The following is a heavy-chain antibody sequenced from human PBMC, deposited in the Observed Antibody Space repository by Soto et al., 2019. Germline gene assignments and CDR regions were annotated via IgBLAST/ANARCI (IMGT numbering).Heavy chain of an antibody. Sequence: GGSLRLSCAASGFTFSSYAMHWVRQAPGKGLEWVAVISYDGSNKYYADSVKGRFTISRDNSKNTLYLQMNSLRAEDTAVYYCATDTQPALYNFFDPWGQGTLVTVSS. CDR1: GFTFSSYA. J-gene: IGHJ5*02. D-gene: IGHD2-2*01. V-gene: IGHV3-30-3*01. CDR3: ATDTQPALYNFFDP. CDR2: ISYDGSNK.